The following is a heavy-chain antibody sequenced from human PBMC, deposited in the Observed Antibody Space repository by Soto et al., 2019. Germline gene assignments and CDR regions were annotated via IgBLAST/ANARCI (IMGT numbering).Heavy chain of an antibody. V-gene: IGHV3-23*01. CDR2: IRGSGTNT. Sequence: EVRLLESGGGLIQPGGSLRLSCAASGFTFSSYVMSWVRQAPGTGLEWVSGIRGSGTNTSYADSVKGRFTISRDNSKNSMYLQITTLRAEDTAEYYCAKDNSPDSGYKSFVYWGEGTLVTVSS. CDR1: GFTFSSYV. J-gene: IGHJ4*02. D-gene: IGHD5-12*01. CDR3: AKDNSPDSGYKSFVY.